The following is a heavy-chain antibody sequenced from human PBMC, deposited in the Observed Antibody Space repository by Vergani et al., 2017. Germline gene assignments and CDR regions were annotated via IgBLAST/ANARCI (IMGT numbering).Heavy chain of an antibody. Sequence: QVQLQESGPGLVKPSETLSLTCTVSGGSISSYYWSWIRQPAGKGLEWIGRIYTSGSTNYNPSLKSRVTMSVDTSKNQFSLKLRSVTAADTAVYYCARGGSSNPSHYYDSSGWSYWGQGTLVTVSS. V-gene: IGHV4-4*07. J-gene: IGHJ4*02. CDR1: GGSISSYY. D-gene: IGHD3-22*01. CDR2: IYTSGST. CDR3: ARGGSSNPSHYYDSSGWSY.